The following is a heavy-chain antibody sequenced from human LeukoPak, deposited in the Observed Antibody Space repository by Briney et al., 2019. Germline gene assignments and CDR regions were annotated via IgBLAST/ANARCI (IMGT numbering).Heavy chain of an antibody. V-gene: IGHV4-39*01. CDR2: MYYSGSG. J-gene: IGHJ6*03. CDR3: ATLTYYYSYLAV. Sequence: SETLSLTCTISGDSIGSSSYYWGWIRQAPGKGLEWIRSMYYSGSGSYSPSLKSRVTISLDTSNNRFSLKLNSVTAADTAVYYCATLTYYYSYLAVWGKGTTVTVSS. CDR1: GDSIGSSSYY.